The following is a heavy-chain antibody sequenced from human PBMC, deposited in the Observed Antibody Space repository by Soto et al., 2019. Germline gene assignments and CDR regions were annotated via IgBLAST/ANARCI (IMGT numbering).Heavy chain of an antibody. CDR1: GGSFSGYY. CDR3: ASSAARSSYYFDY. V-gene: IGHV4-34*01. Sequence: SETLSLTCAVYGGSFSGYYWSWIRQPPGKGLEWIGEINHSGSTNYNPSLKSRVTISVDTSKNQFSLKLSSVTAADTAVYYCASSAARSSYYFDYWGQGTLVTVSS. CDR2: INHSGST. J-gene: IGHJ4*02. D-gene: IGHD6-6*01.